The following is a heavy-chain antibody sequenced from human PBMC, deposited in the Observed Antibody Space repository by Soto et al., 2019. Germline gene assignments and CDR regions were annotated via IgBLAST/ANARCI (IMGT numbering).Heavy chain of an antibody. Sequence: QVQLVQSGAEVKNPGASVKVSCKASGYTFTRYGIGWARQAPGQGLEWMGWINTYNGKTNYAQNVQGRVTLTTDTSTSTASMELRSLRSNDTAIYYCAMVDVYVTPSPQDVWGQGTTVIVSS. V-gene: IGHV1-18*01. CDR1: GYTFTRYG. CDR3: AMVDVYVTPSPQDV. J-gene: IGHJ6*02. CDR2: INTYNGKT. D-gene: IGHD3-16*01.